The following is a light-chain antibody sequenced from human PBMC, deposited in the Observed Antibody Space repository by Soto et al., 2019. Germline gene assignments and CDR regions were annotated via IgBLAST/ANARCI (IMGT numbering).Light chain of an antibody. Sequence: DIVMTQSPDSLAVSLGERATINCKSSQSGLYSSNNKNYLSWYQQKPGQPPKLLIYWASTRESGVPDRFSGSGSGTDFTLTISSLQAEDVAVYYCQQYYSNPQTFGQGTKVEIK. J-gene: IGKJ1*01. V-gene: IGKV4-1*01. CDR3: QQYYSNPQT. CDR2: WAS. CDR1: QSGLYSSNNKNY.